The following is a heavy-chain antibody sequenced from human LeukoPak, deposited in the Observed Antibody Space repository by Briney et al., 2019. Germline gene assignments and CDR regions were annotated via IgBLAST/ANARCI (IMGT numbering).Heavy chain of an antibody. J-gene: IGHJ4*02. Sequence: GGSLRLSCAASGFTFSDYSMNWVRQAPGKGLEWVSSISGSSTYIYYADLVKGRFTISRDSAKNSLNLQMNSLRAEDTAVYYCARDLTGEPPFIDYWGRGTLVSVSS. CDR3: ARDLTGEPPFIDY. V-gene: IGHV3-21*01. D-gene: IGHD7-27*01. CDR2: ISGSSTYI. CDR1: GFTFSDYS.